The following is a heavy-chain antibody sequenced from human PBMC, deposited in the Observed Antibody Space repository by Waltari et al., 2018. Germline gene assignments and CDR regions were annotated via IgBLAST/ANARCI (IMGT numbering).Heavy chain of an antibody. CDR3: ASRSTRDYGMDV. V-gene: IGHV4-38-2*01. D-gene: IGHD2-15*01. Sequence: QVQLQESGPGLVKPSETLSLTCAVSGYSISSGYYWGWIRQPPGKGLEWIGSIYHSGSTYHNPSLKSRVTISVDTAKNQFSLKLSSVTAADTAVYYCASRSTRDYGMDVWGQGTTVTVSS. CDR2: IYHSGST. CDR1: GYSISSGYY. J-gene: IGHJ6*02.